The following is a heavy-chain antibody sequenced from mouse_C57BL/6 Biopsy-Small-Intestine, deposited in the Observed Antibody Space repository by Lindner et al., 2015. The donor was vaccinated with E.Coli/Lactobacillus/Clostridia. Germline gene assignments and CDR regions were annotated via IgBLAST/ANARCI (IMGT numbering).Heavy chain of an antibody. CDR2: IRSKSNNYAT. V-gene: IGHV10-1*01. Sequence: VQLQESGGGLVQPKGSLKLSCAASGFSFNTYAMNWVRQAPGKGLEWVARIRSKSNNYATYYADSVKDRFTISRDDSESMLYLQMNNLKTEDTAMYYCVRLFYDGYYWYFDVWGTGTTVTVSS. CDR3: VRLFYDGYYWYFDV. D-gene: IGHD2-3*01. J-gene: IGHJ1*03. CDR1: GFSFNTYA.